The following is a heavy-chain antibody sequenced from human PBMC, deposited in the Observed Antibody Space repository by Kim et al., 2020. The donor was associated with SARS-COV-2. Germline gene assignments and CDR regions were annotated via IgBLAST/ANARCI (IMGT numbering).Heavy chain of an antibody. V-gene: IGHV4-59*08. D-gene: IGHD3-16*01. J-gene: IGHJ4*01. CDR1: GGSFSSYY. Sequence: SETLSLTCTASGGSFSSYYRSWIRQPPRKGLEWIGYIYYSGSTNYNPSFKSRVSISVDTSKNQSSLKQSSVSAAYTAVVYCARHTRISKLGSAHFDYWG. CDR3: ARHTRISKLGSAHFDY. CDR2: IYYSGST.